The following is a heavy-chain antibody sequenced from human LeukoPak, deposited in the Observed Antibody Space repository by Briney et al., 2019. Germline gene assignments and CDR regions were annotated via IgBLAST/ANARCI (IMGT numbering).Heavy chain of an antibody. CDR2: ISWNSGSI. CDR3: AKEGPGAVAEYTWYFDL. V-gene: IGHV3-9*01. D-gene: IGHD6-19*01. J-gene: IGHJ2*01. Sequence: PGRSLRLSCAASGFTFDDYAMHWVRQAPGKGLEWVSGISWNSGSIGYADSVKGRFTISRDNAKNSLYLQMNSLRAEDTALYYCAKEGPGAVAEYTWYFDLWGRGTLVAVSS. CDR1: GFTFDDYA.